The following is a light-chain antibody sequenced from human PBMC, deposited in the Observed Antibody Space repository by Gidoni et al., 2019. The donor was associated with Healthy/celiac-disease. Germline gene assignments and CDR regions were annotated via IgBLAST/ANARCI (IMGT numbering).Light chain of an antibody. CDR3: QQYDNWPLT. CDR1: QSVNSN. Sequence: EIGMTQSPATLSVSPGERATLSCRASQSVNSNLAWYQQKPGQAPRLLIYGASTRATGIPARFSGSGSGTEFTLTISSLQSEDFAVYYCQQYDNWPLTFGGGTKVEIK. V-gene: IGKV3-15*01. J-gene: IGKJ4*01. CDR2: GAS.